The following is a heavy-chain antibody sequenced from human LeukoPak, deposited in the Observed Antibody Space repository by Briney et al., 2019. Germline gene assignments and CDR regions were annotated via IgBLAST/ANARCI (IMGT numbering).Heavy chain of an antibody. V-gene: IGHV3-23*01. CDR3: AKEFIAGDGHVDCDS. Sequence: GGSLRLSCAASGLTISTYAMTWVRQAPGKGLEWVSSITSSGATTYYADSVKGRFTISRDIPKNTLYLQMNSLTAEDSAVYYCAKEFIAGDGHVDCDSWGQGTLVTVSS. CDR2: ITSSGATT. CDR1: GLTISTYA. J-gene: IGHJ4*02. D-gene: IGHD5-24*01.